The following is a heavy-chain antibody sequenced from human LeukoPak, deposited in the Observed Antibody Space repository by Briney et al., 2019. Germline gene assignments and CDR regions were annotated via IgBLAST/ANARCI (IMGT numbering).Heavy chain of an antibody. Sequence: GGSLRLSCAASGFTFSSYEMNWVRQAPGKGLEWVSYISSSGSTIYYADSVKGRFTISRDNAKSSLYLQMNSLRAEDTAVDYCARSASPYYYGSGSYQAPYYWGQGTLVTVSS. J-gene: IGHJ4*02. V-gene: IGHV3-48*03. CDR3: ARSASPYYYGSGSYQAPYY. CDR1: GFTFSSYE. CDR2: ISSSGSTI. D-gene: IGHD3-10*01.